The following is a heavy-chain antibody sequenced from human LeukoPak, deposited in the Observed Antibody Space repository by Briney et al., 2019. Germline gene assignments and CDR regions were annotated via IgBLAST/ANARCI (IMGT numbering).Heavy chain of an antibody. CDR2: INPNSGGT. Sequence: ASVKVSCKASGYTFTGYYMHWVRQAPGQGLEWMGWINPNSGGTNYAQKFQGRVTMTRDTSISTAYMELSRLRSDDTAVYYCARASGYYYYYYYMDVWGKGTTVTVSS. CDR3: ARASGYYYYYYYMDV. V-gene: IGHV1-2*02. J-gene: IGHJ6*03. CDR1: GYTFTGYY.